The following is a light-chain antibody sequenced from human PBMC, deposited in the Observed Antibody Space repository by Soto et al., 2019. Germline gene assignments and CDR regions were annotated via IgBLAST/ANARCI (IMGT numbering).Light chain of an antibody. CDR1: QSVSSK. V-gene: IGKV3-15*01. CDR3: QQYSDWPSYT. CDR2: GAS. J-gene: IGKJ2*01. Sequence: EIVMTQSPVTLSVSPGERATLSCRASQSVSSKLAWYQQRPGQAPRLLIHGASSRATGIPARFSGRGSGTEFTLTISSLQSEDFAVYYCQQYSDWPSYTFGQGTKLEIK.